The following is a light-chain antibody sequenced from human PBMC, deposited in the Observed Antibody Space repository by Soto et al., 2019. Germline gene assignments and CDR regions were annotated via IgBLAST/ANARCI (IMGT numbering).Light chain of an antibody. V-gene: IGLV1-40*01. CDR3: QSYDSRLSGSV. CDR2: GNI. CDR1: SSNIGAGYD. J-gene: IGLJ1*01. Sequence: QSVLTQPHSVSGAPGQRVTISCTGSSSNIGAGYDVHWYQQLPGTAPKLLIYGNINRPSGVPDRFSGSKSGTSASLAITGLQAEDEADYYCQSYDSRLSGSVFGTGTKLTVL.